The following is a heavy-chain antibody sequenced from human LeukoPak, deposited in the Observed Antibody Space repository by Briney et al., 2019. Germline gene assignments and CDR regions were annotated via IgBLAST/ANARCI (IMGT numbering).Heavy chain of an antibody. Sequence: PSETLSLTCTVSGGSISSYHWSWIRQPPGKGLEWIGYIYYSGSTNHNPSLKSRVTISVDTSKNRFSLKLSSVTAADTAVYFCARAYYYGSGSYAFDIWGQGTMVTVSS. CDR1: GGSISSYH. J-gene: IGHJ3*02. CDR2: IYYSGST. CDR3: ARAYYYGSGSYAFDI. V-gene: IGHV4-59*01. D-gene: IGHD3-10*01.